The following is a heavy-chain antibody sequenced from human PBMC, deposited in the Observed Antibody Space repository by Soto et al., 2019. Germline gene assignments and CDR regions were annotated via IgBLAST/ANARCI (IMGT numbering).Heavy chain of an antibody. J-gene: IGHJ6*03. V-gene: IGHV3-15*01. CDR2: IKSKTDGGTT. D-gene: IGHD3-3*01. Sequence: ESGGGLVKPGGSLRLSCAASGFTFSNAWMSWVRQAPGKGLEWVGRIKSKTDGGTTDYAAPVKGRFTISRDDSKNTLYLQMNSLKTEDTAVYYCTTAFGVVIIPYYYYMDVWGKGTTVTVSS. CDR1: GFTFSNAW. CDR3: TTAFGVVIIPYYYYMDV.